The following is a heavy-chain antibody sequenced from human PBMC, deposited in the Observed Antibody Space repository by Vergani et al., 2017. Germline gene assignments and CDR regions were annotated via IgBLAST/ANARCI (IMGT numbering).Heavy chain of an antibody. V-gene: IGHV5-51*01. CDR3: ARRSGGYCSGGSCYMGWYFDL. CDR1: GYSFTSYW. CDR2: IYPGDSDT. D-gene: IGHD2-15*01. J-gene: IGHJ2*01. Sequence: EVQLVQSGAEVKKPGESLKISCKGSGYSFTSYWIGWVRQMPGKGLKWMGIIYPGDSDTRYSPSFQGQVTISADKSISTAYLQWSSLKASDTAMYYCARRSGGYCSGGSCYMGWYFDLWGRGTLVTVSS.